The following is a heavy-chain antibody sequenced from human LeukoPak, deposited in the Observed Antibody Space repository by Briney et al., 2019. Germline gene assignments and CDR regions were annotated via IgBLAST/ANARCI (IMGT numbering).Heavy chain of an antibody. Sequence: GGSLRLSCAASGFTFRNFSMNWVLQAPGNGLEWVSFISTTSSYIYYADSVKGRFTISRDNAKNSPYLQVSSLRAEDTAVYYCARATNDAFDIWGQGTMVTVSS. CDR2: ISTTSSYI. J-gene: IGHJ3*02. CDR1: GFTFRNFS. V-gene: IGHV3-21*01. CDR3: ARATNDAFDI. D-gene: IGHD2-8*01.